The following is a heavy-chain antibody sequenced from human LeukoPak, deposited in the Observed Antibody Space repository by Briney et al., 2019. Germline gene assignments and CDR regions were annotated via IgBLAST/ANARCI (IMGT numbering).Heavy chain of an antibody. V-gene: IGHV3-23*01. CDR3: ARGRGGDYVPSRFDY. D-gene: IGHD4-17*01. CDR1: GFAFSGSA. Sequence: PGGSLRLSCSGSGFAFSGSAMGWVRQAPGKGLEWVSSISGSGDNTYYADSVDGRFIVSRDNTKNTLYLQMNSLRAEDTALYYCARGRGGDYVPSRFDYWGQGTLVTVSS. J-gene: IGHJ4*02. CDR2: ISGSGDNT.